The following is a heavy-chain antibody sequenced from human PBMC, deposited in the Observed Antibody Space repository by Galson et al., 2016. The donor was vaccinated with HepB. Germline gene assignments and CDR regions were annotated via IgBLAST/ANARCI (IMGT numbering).Heavy chain of an antibody. V-gene: IGHV1-46*03. J-gene: IGHJ5*02. CDR1: GYTFTSYY. D-gene: IGHD3-22*01. CDR3: AIVLLSGYFPS. Sequence: SVKVSCKASGYTFTSYYIHWVRQAPGQGLEWMGIIYPSGGSTTYAQKFQGRVTMTRDTSTSTVYMELSSLRSEDTAVYYCAIVLLSGYFPSWGQGTLVTVSS. CDR2: IYPSGGST.